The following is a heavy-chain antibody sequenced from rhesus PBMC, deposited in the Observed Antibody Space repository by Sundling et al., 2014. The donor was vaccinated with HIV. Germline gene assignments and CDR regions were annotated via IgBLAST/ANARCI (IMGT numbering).Heavy chain of an antibody. Sequence: QVQLQESGPGLVRPSETLSLTCAVSGGSFSGYFWGWIRQPPGKGLEWIGYISGSSGSTDYKSSLKSRVTISTDTSKNQFSLKLTSVTAADTAVYYCARESPYYNIWTGSYGLDSWGQGVVVTVSS. CDR3: ARESPYYNIWTGSYGLDS. CDR2: ISGSSGST. D-gene: IGHD3-3*01. CDR1: GGSFSGYF. J-gene: IGHJ6*01. V-gene: IGHV4-165*01.